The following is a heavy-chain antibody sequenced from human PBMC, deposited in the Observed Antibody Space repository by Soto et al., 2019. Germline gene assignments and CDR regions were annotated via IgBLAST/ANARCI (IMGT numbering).Heavy chain of an antibody. V-gene: IGHV3-74*01. CDR2: INPDGTRT. CDR3: TIGGLGTFLLDY. CDR1: GFTFSSHW. J-gene: IGHJ4*02. D-gene: IGHD3-16*01. Sequence: EVQLVESGGGSVQPGGSLRLSCAASGFTFSSHWVHWVRQVPGNGLVWLSRINPDGTRTTYADSVKGRFAISRDNAENTVYLHINSLRGEDSAAYYCTIGGLGTFLLDYWGQGTLASVPS.